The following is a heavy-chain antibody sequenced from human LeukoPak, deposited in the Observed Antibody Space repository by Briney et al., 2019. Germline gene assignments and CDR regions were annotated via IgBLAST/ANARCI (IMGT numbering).Heavy chain of an antibody. CDR2: IKQDGSEK. D-gene: IGHD6-13*01. V-gene: IGHV3-7*01. CDR3: ARDEGGYSSSWYNRFDY. Sequence: PGGSLRLSCAASGFTFSSYWMSWVRQAPGKGLEWVANIKQDGSEKYYVDSVKGRFTISRDNAKNSLYLQMNSLRAEDTAVYYCARDEGGYSSSWYNRFDYWGQGTLVTVSS. CDR1: GFTFSSYW. J-gene: IGHJ4*02.